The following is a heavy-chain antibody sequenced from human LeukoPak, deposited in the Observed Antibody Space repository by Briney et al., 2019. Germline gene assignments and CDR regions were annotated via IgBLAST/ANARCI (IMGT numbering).Heavy chain of an antibody. D-gene: IGHD6-19*01. CDR1: GGTFSSYA. CDR3: ARGQQISPLLTQSLGY. J-gene: IGHJ4*02. V-gene: IGHV1-69*01. Sequence: SVKVSCKASGGTFSSYAISWVRQAPGQGLEWMGGIIPIFGTANYAQKFQGRVTITADESTSTAYMELSSLRSEDTAVYYCARGQQISPLLTQSLGYWGQGTLVTVSS. CDR2: IIPIFGTA.